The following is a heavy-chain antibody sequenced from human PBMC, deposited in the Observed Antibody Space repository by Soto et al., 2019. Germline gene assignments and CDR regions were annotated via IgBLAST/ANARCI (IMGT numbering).Heavy chain of an antibody. CDR1: GFTFSSYS. V-gene: IGHV3-21*01. CDR3: ARDRRGELLSYYYGMDV. J-gene: IGHJ6*02. D-gene: IGHD1-26*01. Sequence: GGSLRLSCAASGFTFSSYSMNWVRQAPGKWLEWVSSISSSSSYIYYADSVKGRFTISRDNAKNSLYLQMNSLRAEDTAVYYCARDRRGELLSYYYGMDVWGQGXTVTVYS. CDR2: ISSSSSYI.